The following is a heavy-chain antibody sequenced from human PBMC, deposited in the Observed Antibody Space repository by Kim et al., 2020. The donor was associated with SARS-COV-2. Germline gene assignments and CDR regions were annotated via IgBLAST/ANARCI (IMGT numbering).Heavy chain of an antibody. Sequence: SETLSLTCTVSGGSISSSSYYWGWIRQPPGKGLEWIGSIYYSGSTYYNPSLKSRVTISVDTSKNQFSLKLSSVTAADTAVYYCARQMGITMIVVVISTHFDYWGQGTLVTVPS. V-gene: IGHV4-39*01. CDR2: IYYSGST. CDR3: ARQMGITMIVVVISTHFDY. J-gene: IGHJ4*02. CDR1: GGSISSSSYY. D-gene: IGHD3-22*01.